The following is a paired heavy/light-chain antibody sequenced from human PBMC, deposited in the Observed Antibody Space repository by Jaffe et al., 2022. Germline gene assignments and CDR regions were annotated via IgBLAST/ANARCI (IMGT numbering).Light chain of an antibody. Sequence: EIVMTQSPATLSVSPGERATLSCRASQSVSSNLAWYQQKPGQAPRLLIYGASTRATGIPARFSGSGSGTEFTLTISSLQSEDFAVYYCQQYNNWPFTFGGGTKVEIK. V-gene: IGKV3-15*01. J-gene: IGKJ4*01. CDR1: QSVSSN. CDR3: QQYNNWPFT. CDR2: GAS.
Heavy chain of an antibody. D-gene: IGHD6-13*01. J-gene: IGHJ5*02. Sequence: QVQLQESGPGLVKPSQTLSLTCTVSGGSISSGSYYWSWIRQPAGKGLEWIGRIYTSGSTNYNPSLKSRVTISVDTSKNQFSLKLSSVTAADTAVYYCARDAPAGYSSSWYSKNWFDPWGQGTLVTVSS. CDR2: IYTSGST. V-gene: IGHV4-61*02. CDR1: GGSISSGSYY. CDR3: ARDAPAGYSSSWYSKNWFDP.